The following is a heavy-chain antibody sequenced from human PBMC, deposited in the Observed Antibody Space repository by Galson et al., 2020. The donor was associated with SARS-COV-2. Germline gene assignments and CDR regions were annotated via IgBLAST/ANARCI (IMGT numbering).Heavy chain of an antibody. Sequence: GGSLRLSCAASGFTFDDYAMHWVRQAPGKGLEWVSFISLDGVTTTYSDSVKGRFTLSRDNSKKSLYLQMNSLRTDDTAFYFCVRDFGVGTGFPSYYFDNWGQGTLVTVSS. CDR2: ISLDGVTT. CDR3: VRDFGVGTGFPSYYFDN. CDR1: GFTFDDYA. J-gene: IGHJ4*02. V-gene: IGHV3-43*01. D-gene: IGHD3-3*01.